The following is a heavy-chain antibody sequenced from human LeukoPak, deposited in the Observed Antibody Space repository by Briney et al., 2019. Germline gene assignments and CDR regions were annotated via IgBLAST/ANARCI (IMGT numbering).Heavy chain of an antibody. CDR1: GFTFSSYA. J-gene: IGHJ3*02. CDR3: QRETDAFHI. D-gene: IGHD1-26*01. CDR2: ISGSGGST. Sequence: GGSLRLSCAASGFTFSSYAMSWVRQAPGKGLEWVSVISGSGGSTYYADSVKGRFTISRDNSKSTLYLQMNSLRAEDTAVYYCQRETDAFHIWGQGTMVTVSS. V-gene: IGHV3-23*01.